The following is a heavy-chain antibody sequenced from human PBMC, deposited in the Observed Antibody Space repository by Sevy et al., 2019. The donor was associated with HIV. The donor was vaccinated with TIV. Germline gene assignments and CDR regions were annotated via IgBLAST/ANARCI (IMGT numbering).Heavy chain of an antibody. D-gene: IGHD2-15*01. J-gene: IGHJ4*02. Sequence: SETLSLTCTVSGGSISSGGYYWSWIRQHPGKGLEWIGYIYYSGRTYSNPSLKRRFTISVDTSKNQFSLKLSSVTAADTAGYYCARVAARDYCSFCSCYYYFDYWGQGTLGTVSS. CDR2: IYYSGRT. CDR3: ARVAARDYCSFCSCYYYFDY. V-gene: IGHV4-31*03. CDR1: GGSISSGGYY.